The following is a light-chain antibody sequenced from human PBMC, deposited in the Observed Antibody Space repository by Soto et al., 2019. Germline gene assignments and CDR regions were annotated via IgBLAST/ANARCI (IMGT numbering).Light chain of an antibody. Sequence: EIVLTQSPGTLSLSPGERATLSCRASQSVTSNYLAWYQQKPGQAPRLLIYGASSRATGIPDRFSGGGSGTDFTLTIRRLEPEDFAVFYCQQYGSSPFTFGPGTKVDIK. CDR1: QSVTSNY. V-gene: IGKV3-20*01. CDR3: QQYGSSPFT. CDR2: GAS. J-gene: IGKJ3*01.